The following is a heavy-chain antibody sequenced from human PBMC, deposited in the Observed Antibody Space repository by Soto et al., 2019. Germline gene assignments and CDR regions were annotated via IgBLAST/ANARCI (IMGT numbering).Heavy chain of an antibody. CDR1: GFTFSSYA. D-gene: IGHD3-10*01. J-gene: IGHJ6*03. CDR2: ISYDGSNK. Sequence: PGGSLRLSCAASGFTFSSYAMHWDRQAPGKGLEWVAVISYDGSNKYYADSVKGRFTISRDNSKNTLYLQMNSLRAEDTVAYYCARDFHGSDLYYYYYMDVWGKGTTVTVSS. CDR3: ARDFHGSDLYYYYYMDV. V-gene: IGHV3-30*14.